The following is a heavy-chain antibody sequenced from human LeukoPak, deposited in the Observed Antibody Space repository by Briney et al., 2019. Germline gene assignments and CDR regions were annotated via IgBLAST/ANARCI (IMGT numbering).Heavy chain of an antibody. CDR2: MNPNSGNT. V-gene: IGHV1-8*03. J-gene: IGHJ6*03. D-gene: IGHD4-11*01. Sequence: ASVKVSCKASGYTFTSYDINWVRQATGQGLEWMGWMNPNSGNTGYAQKFQGRVTITRNTSISTAYMELSSLRSEDTAVYYCARGPVTTSLNYYYYYMDVWGEGTTVTVSS. CDR3: ARGPVTTSLNYYYYYMDV. CDR1: GYTFTSYD.